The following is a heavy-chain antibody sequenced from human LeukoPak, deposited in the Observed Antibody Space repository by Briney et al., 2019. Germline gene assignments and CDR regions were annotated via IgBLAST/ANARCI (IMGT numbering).Heavy chain of an antibody. CDR3: ARVIASGNWFDP. CDR1: GGSISSSSYY. Sequence: SSETLSLTCTVSGGSISSSSYYWGWIRQPPGKGLEWIGSIYYSGSTYYNPSLKSQVTISVDTSKNQFSLKLSSVTAADTAVYYCARVIASGNWFDPWGQGTLVTVSS. J-gene: IGHJ5*02. D-gene: IGHD2-21*01. V-gene: IGHV4-39*01. CDR2: IYYSGST.